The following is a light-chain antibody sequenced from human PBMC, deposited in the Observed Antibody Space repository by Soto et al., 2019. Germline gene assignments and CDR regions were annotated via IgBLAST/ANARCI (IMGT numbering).Light chain of an antibody. CDR3: QQYYSTPRT. Sequence: DIVMTQSPDSLAVSLGERATINCKSSQSVSYSSNNKNYLAWYQQKPGQPPKLLIYWASTRESVVPDRFSGSGSGTDFTLTISSLQAEDGAVYYCQQYYSTPRTFGQGTKVEIK. CDR2: WAS. CDR1: QSVSYSSNNKNY. V-gene: IGKV4-1*01. J-gene: IGKJ1*01.